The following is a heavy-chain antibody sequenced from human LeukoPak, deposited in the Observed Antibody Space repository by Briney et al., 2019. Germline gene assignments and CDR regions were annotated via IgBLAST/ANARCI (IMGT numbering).Heavy chain of an antibody. J-gene: IGHJ5*02. CDR1: GFTFSSYW. Sequence: PGGSLRLSCAASGFTFSSYWMSWVRQAPGKGLEWVANIKQDGSEKYYVDSVKGRFTISRDNAKNSLYLQMNSLRAEDTAVYYCARVEATVSENWFDPWGQGTLVTVSS. CDR3: ARVEATVSENWFDP. D-gene: IGHD4-11*01. CDR2: IKQDGSEK. V-gene: IGHV3-7*01.